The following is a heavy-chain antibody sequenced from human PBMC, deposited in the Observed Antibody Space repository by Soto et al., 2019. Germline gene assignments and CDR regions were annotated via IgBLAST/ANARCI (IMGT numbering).Heavy chain of an antibody. CDR3: ASKVEIFYFYGMDV. J-gene: IGHJ6*02. V-gene: IGHV3-48*03. CDR1: GFTFSSHE. CDR2: ISSSGATK. Sequence: EVQLVESGGGLVQPGGSLRLSCAVSGFTFSSHEFNWVRQAPGKGLKFISYISSSGATKYYADSVKGRFAISRDNGKKSLYLQMNSLRAEDTAVYYCASKVEIFYFYGMDVWGQGTTVTVSS.